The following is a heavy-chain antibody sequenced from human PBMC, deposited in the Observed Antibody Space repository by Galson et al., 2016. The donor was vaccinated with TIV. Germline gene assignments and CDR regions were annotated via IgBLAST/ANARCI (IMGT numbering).Heavy chain of an antibody. CDR3: ARATAGVEDFDY. CDR1: GFAFRHYE. Sequence: LRLSCAASGFAFRHYEVNWVRQAPGQALEWVAYITGDGNGKSYAESVRGRFTISRDNAMSLLYLQMNSLRCEDMAVYYCARATAGVEDFDYWGQGTPVTVSS. D-gene: IGHD3-3*01. CDR2: ITGDGNGK. V-gene: IGHV3-48*03. J-gene: IGHJ4*02.